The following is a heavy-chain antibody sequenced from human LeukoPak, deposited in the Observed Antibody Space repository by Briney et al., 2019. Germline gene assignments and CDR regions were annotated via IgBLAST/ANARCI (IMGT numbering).Heavy chain of an antibody. CDR2: TYYRSKWYN. V-gene: IGHV6-1*01. D-gene: IGHD3-22*01. J-gene: IGHJ4*02. Sequence: SQTLSLTCAISGDSVSSNSAAWNWIRQSPSRGLEWLGRTYYRSKWYNDYAVSVKSRITINPDTSKNQFSLQLNSVTPEDTAVYYCARQAPDYYDSSGSFDYWGQGTLVTVSS. CDR3: ARQAPDYYDSSGSFDY. CDR1: GDSVSSNSAA.